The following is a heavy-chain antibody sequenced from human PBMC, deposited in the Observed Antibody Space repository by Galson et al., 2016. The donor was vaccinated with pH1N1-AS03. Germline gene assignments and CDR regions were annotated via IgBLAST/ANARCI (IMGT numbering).Heavy chain of an antibody. CDR1: GFRLTSIA. V-gene: IGHV3-23*01. Sequence: SLRLSCAASGFRLTSIAMTWVRQAPGKGLEWVSGVVTSGDTYFADSVKGRFSISRDDSKNTMHLQMDSLGVEDTAIYYCAKDRVYDDSQWVFDYWGQGNPVTVSS. CDR3: AKDRVYDDSQWVFDY. CDR2: VVTSGDT. D-gene: IGHD5/OR15-5a*01. J-gene: IGHJ4*02.